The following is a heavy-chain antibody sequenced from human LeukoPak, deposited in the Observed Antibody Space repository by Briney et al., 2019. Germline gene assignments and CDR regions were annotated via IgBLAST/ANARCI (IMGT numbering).Heavy chain of an antibody. J-gene: IGHJ4*02. CDR1: GGAFSGYY. CDR2: INHSGST. CDR3: ARRCSGGSCYNY. V-gene: IGHV4-34*01. D-gene: IGHD2-15*01. Sequence: SETLSLTCAVYGGAFSGYYWSWIRQPPGKGLEWIGEINHSGSTNYNPSLKSRVTISVDTSKNQFSLRLSSVTAADTAVYYCARRCSGGSCYNYWGQGTLVTVSS.